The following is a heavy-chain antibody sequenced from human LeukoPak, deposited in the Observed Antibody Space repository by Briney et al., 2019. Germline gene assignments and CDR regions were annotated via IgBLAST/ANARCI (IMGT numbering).Heavy chain of an antibody. CDR2: INPSGGST. J-gene: IGHJ4*02. D-gene: IGHD7-27*01. CDR1: GYSFTSYY. CDR3: ARGQDWGSTFDY. Sequence: ASVRVSCKASGYSFTSYYMHWVRQAPGQGLEWMGIINPSGGSTSYAQKFQGRVTMTRNTSITTAYMELSSLTSEDTAVYYCARGQDWGSTFDYWGQGTLVTVSS. V-gene: IGHV1-46*01.